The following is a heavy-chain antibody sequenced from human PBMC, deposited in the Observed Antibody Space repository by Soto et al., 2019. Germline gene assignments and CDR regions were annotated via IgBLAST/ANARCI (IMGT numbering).Heavy chain of an antibody. V-gene: IGHV4-59*08. J-gene: IGHJ4*02. CDR2: IYYSGST. CDR3: ARQTLGYCSGGSCYSDIRILDY. D-gene: IGHD2-15*01. CDR1: GGSISSYY. Sequence: SETLSLTCTVSGGSISSYYLSWIRQPPGKGLEWIGYIYYSGSTNYNPSLKSRVTISVDTSKNQFSLKLSSVTAADTAVYYCARQTLGYCSGGSCYSDIRILDYWGQGTLVTVSS.